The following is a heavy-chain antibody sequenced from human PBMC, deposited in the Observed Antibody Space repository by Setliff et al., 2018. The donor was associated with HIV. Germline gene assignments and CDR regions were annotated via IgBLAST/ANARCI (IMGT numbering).Heavy chain of an antibody. CDR2: LYSGGDT. CDR1: GFTVSSNY. J-gene: IGHJ3*02. D-gene: IGHD2-2*01. CDR3: ARDPHYCSGTSCYNDACDI. Sequence: GGSLRLSCAASGFTVSSNYMSWVRQAPGKGLEWVSVLYSGGDTYYADSVKGRFTISRDNFKNTLYLRMSSLRSEDTAVYYCARDPHYCSGTSCYNDACDIWGQGTMVTVSS. V-gene: IGHV3-66*02.